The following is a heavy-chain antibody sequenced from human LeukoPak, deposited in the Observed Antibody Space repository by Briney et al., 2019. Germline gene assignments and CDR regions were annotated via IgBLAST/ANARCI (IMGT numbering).Heavy chain of an antibody. CDR1: QLIFSKYG. D-gene: IGHD3-3*01. Sequence: GGSLRLSCTGSQLIFSKYGLNWVRQSPGKGLEWISSITRSGSNIDYADSVRGRVTVSRDNAKNSLFLHMNGLRVEDTAVYYCARLTIYDDTDYWGQGTLVTVSS. V-gene: IGHV3-48*03. CDR2: ITRSGSNI. CDR3: ARLTIYDDTDY. J-gene: IGHJ4*02.